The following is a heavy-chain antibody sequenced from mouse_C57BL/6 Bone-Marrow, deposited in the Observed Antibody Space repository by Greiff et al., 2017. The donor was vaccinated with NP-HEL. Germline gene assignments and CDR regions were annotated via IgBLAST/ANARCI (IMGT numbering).Heavy chain of an antibody. CDR1: GYTFTSYL. CDR3: ASYYYDSSAFDY. V-gene: IGHV1-72*01. CDR2: IDPNSGGT. D-gene: IGHD1-1*01. J-gene: IGHJ2*01. Sequence: QVQLQQPGAELVKPGASVKLSCKASGYTFTSYLMHWVKQRPGRGLEWIGRIDPNSGGTKYNEKFKSKATLTVDKPSSTAYMQLNSLTSEDSAVYYCASYYYDSSAFDYWGQGTTLPVSS.